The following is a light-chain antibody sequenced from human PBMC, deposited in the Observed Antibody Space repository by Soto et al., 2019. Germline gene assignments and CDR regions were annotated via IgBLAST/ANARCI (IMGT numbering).Light chain of an antibody. Sequence: MQRTRSPSSLCVSVGDRVTITSRASQGIRNDLGWYQQKPGKAPKRLIYAASSLQSGVPSRFSGSGSGTEFTLTISSLQPEDFATYYCQQSYSTPITFGQGTRLEIK. J-gene: IGKJ5*01. V-gene: IGKV1-17*01. CDR2: AAS. CDR3: QQSYSTPIT. CDR1: QGIRND.